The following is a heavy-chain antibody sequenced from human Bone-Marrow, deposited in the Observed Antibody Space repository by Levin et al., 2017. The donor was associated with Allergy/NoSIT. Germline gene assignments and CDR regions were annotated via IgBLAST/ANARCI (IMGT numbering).Heavy chain of an antibody. CDR1: GYTFTGYY. J-gene: IGHJ3*02. D-gene: IGHD2-2*01. V-gene: IGHV1-2*06. CDR2: INPNSGGT. Sequence: GESLKISCKASGYTFTGYYMHWVRQAPGQGLEWMGRINPNSGGTNYAQKFQGRVTMTRDTSISTAYMELSRLRSDDTAVYYCARGGGIVVVPAASDAFDIWGQGTMVTVSS. CDR3: ARGGGIVVVPAASDAFDI.